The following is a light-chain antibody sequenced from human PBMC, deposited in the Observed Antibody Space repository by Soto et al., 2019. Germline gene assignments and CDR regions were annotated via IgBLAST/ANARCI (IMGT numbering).Light chain of an antibody. CDR2: SYD. V-gene: IGLV1-44*01. Sequence: QSALTQPPSASGTPGQRVTISCSTKSSNIGGNTVNWYQQVPGTAPKLLIYSYDQRPSGVPDRFSGSKSGTSASLAISGLQSEDEADYYCAAWDASLNGYVFGTGTKVTVL. CDR3: AAWDASLNGYV. CDR1: SSNIGGNT. J-gene: IGLJ1*01.